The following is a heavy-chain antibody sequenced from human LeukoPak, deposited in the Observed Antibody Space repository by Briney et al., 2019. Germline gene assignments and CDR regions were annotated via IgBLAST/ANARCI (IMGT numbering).Heavy chain of an antibody. CDR2: INSDGSTI. CDR3: VRGGSGYGNFDS. CDR1: GFTLSSYW. V-gene: IGHV3-74*01. J-gene: IGHJ4*02. D-gene: IGHD5-12*01. Sequence: GGSLRLSCAASGFTLSSYWMHWVRQAPGKGLVWVSRINSDGSTINYADSVKGRFTISRDKARNTLYLQMNGLRAEDMAVYYCVRGGSGYGNFDSWGQGTLVTVSS.